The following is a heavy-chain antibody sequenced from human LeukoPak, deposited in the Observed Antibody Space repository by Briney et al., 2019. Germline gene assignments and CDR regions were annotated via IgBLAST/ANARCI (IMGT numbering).Heavy chain of an antibody. J-gene: IGHJ4*02. CDR3: AREDIVATTFDY. CDR2: IYYSGST. D-gene: IGHD5-12*01. V-gene: IGHV4-31*03. CDR1: GGSISSGGYY. Sequence: PSETLSLTCTVSGGSISSGGYYWSWIRQHPGKGLEWIGHIYYSGSTYYNPSLKSRVTISVDTSKNQFSLKLSSVTAADTAVYYCAREDIVATTFDYWGQGTLVTVSS.